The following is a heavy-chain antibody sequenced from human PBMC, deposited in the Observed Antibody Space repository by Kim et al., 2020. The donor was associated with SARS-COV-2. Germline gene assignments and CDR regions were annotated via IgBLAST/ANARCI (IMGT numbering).Heavy chain of an antibody. D-gene: IGHD3-16*01. J-gene: IGHJ4*02. V-gene: IGHV4-61*01. CDR3: ARDNRAGGLSHYFDY. CDR2: IYYSGST. Sequence: SETLSLTCSVSAGSVSSGSYYWTWIRQPPGGGLEWLGYIYYSGSTNYNPSLESRVTISVDTSKNQFSLKLTSVSAADTAMYYCARDNRAGGLSHYFDYWGPGNLVTVSS. CDR1: AGSVSSGSYY.